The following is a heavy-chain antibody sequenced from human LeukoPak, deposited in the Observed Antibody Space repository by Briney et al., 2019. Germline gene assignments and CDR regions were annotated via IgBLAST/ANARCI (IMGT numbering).Heavy chain of an antibody. CDR3: ARVKPDYGSGRNWFDP. J-gene: IGHJ5*02. CDR2: IYYSGST. CDR1: GGSISSSSYY. Sequence: KPSETLSLTCTVSGGSISSSSYYWGWIRPPPGKGLEWIGSIYYSGSTYYNPSLKSRVTISVDTSKNQFSLKLSSVTAADTAVYYCARVKPDYGSGRNWFDPWGQGTLVTVSS. D-gene: IGHD3-10*01. V-gene: IGHV4-39*07.